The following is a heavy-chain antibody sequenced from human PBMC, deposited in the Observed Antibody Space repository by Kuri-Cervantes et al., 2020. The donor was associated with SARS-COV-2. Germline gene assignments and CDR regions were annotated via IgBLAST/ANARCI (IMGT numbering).Heavy chain of an antibody. V-gene: IGHV3-30-3*01. D-gene: IGHD2-2*01. CDR2: ISYDGSNK. J-gene: IGHJ3*02. CDR3: AKELGYCSSTSSSWCAFDI. Sequence: LSLTCAASGFTFSSYAMHWVRQAPGKGLEWVAVISYDGSNKYYADSVKGRFTISRDNSKNTLYLQMNSLRAEDTAVYYCAKELGYCSSTSSSWCAFDIWGQGTMVTVSS. CDR1: GFTFSSYA.